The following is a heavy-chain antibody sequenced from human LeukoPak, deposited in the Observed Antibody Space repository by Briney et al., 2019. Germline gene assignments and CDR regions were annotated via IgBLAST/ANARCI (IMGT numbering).Heavy chain of an antibody. CDR2: ISAYNGNT. J-gene: IGHJ5*02. Sequence: ASVKVSCKASGYTFTSYGISWVRQAPGQGLEWMGWISAYNGNTNYARKLQGRVTMTTDTSTGTAYMELRSLRSDDTAVYYCARGRKSSSSAYNWFDPWGQGTLVTVSS. V-gene: IGHV1-18*01. CDR3: ARGRKSSSSAYNWFDP. CDR1: GYTFTSYG. D-gene: IGHD6-6*01.